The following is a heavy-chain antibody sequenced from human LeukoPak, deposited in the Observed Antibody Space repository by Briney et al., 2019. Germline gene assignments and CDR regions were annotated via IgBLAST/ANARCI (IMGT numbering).Heavy chain of an antibody. D-gene: IGHD3-16*02. CDR1: GGSFRGYY. V-gene: IGHV4-34*01. Sequence: SETLSLTCAVYGGSFRGYYWSWIRQPPGKGLEWIGEINHSGSTNYNPSLKSRVTISVDTSKNQFSLKLSSVTAADTAVYYCARNSIVTYYYYGMDVWGQGTTVTVSS. CDR3: ARNSIVTYYYYGMDV. CDR2: INHSGST. J-gene: IGHJ6*02.